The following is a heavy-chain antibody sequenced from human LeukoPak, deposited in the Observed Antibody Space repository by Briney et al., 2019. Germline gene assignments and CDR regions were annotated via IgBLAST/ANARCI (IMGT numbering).Heavy chain of an antibody. J-gene: IGHJ4*02. D-gene: IGHD3-22*01. Sequence: SETLSLTCAVYGGSFSGYYWSWIRQPPGKGLEWIGEINHSGSTNYNPSLKSRVTISVDTSKNQFSLKLSSVTAADTAVCYCARGGRYYYDSSGYYIADYFDYWGQGTLVTVSS. CDR2: INHSGST. CDR3: ARGGRYYYDSSGYYIADYFDY. CDR1: GGSFSGYY. V-gene: IGHV4-34*01.